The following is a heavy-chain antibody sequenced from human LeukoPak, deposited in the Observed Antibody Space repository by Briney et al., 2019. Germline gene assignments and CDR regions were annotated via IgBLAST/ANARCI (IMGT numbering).Heavy chain of an antibody. J-gene: IGHJ5*02. Sequence: SETLSLTCTVSGGSTTSYYWTWIRQPPGKGLEWIGFVHYSGNTNYNASLKSRVTISVDTSKNQFSLNLTSVTAADTAVYYCAGGEWNFWFDLWGQGTLVTVSS. CDR2: VHYSGNT. CDR1: GGSTTSYY. D-gene: IGHD1-7*01. V-gene: IGHV4-59*01. CDR3: AGGEWNFWFDL.